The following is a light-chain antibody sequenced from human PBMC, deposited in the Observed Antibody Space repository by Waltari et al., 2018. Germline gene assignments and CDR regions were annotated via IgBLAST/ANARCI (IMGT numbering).Light chain of an antibody. V-gene: IGLV1-40*01. CDR1: SPNIGAGYD. Sequence: QSVLTQPPSVSGAPGQRVTIPCTGSSPNIGAGYDVHWYQHLPGTAPKLLIYGNTNRPSGVPDQFSGSKSGTSASLVITGLQAEDEANYYCQSYDTRLGAWVFGGGTKLTVL. J-gene: IGLJ3*02. CDR3: QSYDTRLGAWV. CDR2: GNT.